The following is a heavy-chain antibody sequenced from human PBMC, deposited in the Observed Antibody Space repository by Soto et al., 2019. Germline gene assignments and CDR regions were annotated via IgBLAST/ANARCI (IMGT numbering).Heavy chain of an antibody. D-gene: IGHD3-10*01. Sequence: SVKVSCKASGGTFSSYAISWVRQAPGQGLEWMGGIIPMFGTADYAQKFQGRVTITADESTSTAYMELSSLRSEDTAVYYCARGPLLWGDVWGQGTTVTVSS. CDR2: IIPMFGTA. J-gene: IGHJ6*02. V-gene: IGHV1-69*13. CDR3: ARGPLLWGDV. CDR1: GGTFSSYA.